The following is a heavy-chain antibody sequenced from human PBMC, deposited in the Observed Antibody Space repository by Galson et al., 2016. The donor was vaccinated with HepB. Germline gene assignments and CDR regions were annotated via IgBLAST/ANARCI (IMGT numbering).Heavy chain of an antibody. J-gene: IGHJ6*04. CDR1: GFSVSSNY. V-gene: IGHV3-66*02. CDR3: ARQYSLDV. CDR2: ISSGGNT. Sequence: SLRLSCAASGFSVSSNYMTWVRQAPGKGLEWVSVISSGGNTYYADSVKGRFTISRDNSKNTLYLQMNSLRAEDTAVYYCARQYSLDVWGKGTTVTVSS.